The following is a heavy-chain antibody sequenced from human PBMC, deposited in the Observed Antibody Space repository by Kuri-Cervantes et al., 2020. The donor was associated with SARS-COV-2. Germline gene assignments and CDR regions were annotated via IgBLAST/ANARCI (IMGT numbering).Heavy chain of an antibody. J-gene: IGHJ2*01. V-gene: IGHV3-33*08. Sequence: GGSLRLSCAASGFTFSSYWMSWVRQAPGKGLEWVAVIWYDGSNKYYADSVKGRFTISRDNSKNTVNLQMNSLRGEDTALYYCARAGYSTGWFPDWYFDLWGRGTLVTVSS. CDR2: IWYDGSNK. D-gene: IGHD6-19*01. CDR3: ARAGYSTGWFPDWYFDL. CDR1: GFTFSSYW.